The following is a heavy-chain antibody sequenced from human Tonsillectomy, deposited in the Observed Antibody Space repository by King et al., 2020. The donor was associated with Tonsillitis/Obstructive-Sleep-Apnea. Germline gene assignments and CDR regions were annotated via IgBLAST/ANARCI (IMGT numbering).Heavy chain of an antibody. V-gene: IGHV4-34*01. CDR1: GGSFSGYY. Sequence: VQLQQWGAGLLKPSGTLSLTCAVYGGSFSGYYWSWIRQPPGKGLEWVGEINHSGSTNYNPSLKSRVTISVDTAQNQFSLDLSSVTAADTAVYYCARDYTSSPYYYYYIDVWGKGTTVTVSS. CDR2: INHSGST. CDR3: ARDYTSSPYYYYYIDV. J-gene: IGHJ6*03. D-gene: IGHD6-6*01.